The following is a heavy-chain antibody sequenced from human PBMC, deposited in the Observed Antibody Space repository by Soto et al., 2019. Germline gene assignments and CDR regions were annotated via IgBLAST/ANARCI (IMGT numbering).Heavy chain of an antibody. CDR3: AKPEVSYYRVDY. Sequence: GGSLRLSCAASGFTFSSYGMHWVRQAPGKGLEWVAVISYDGSNKYYADSVKGRFTISRDNSKNTLYLQMNSLRAEDTAVYYCAKPEVSYYRVDYWGQGTLVTVSS. CDR2: ISYDGSNK. V-gene: IGHV3-30*18. D-gene: IGHD1-26*01. CDR1: GFTFSSYG. J-gene: IGHJ4*02.